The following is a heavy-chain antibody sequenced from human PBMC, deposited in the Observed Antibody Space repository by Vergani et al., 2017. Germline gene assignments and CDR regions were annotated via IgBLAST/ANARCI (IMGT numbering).Heavy chain of an antibody. CDR3: ATKSCGTPGCQIGYFRE. Sequence: QVHLVESGGGVVPPGRSLRLSCVVSGFTSSYYGMHWVRQAPGKGLEWVAVISYDGTQKYYADSVKGRFTISRDNSKSTLYLQMNSLRTEDTAVYYCATKSCGTPGCQIGYFREWGQGTMGTVSS. CDR1: GFTSSYYG. CDR2: ISYDGTQK. J-gene: IGHJ1*01. D-gene: IGHD1-1*01. V-gene: IGHV3-30*03.